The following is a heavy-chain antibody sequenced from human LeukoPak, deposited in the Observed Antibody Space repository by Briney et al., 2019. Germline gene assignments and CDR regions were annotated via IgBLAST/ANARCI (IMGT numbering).Heavy chain of an antibody. Sequence: ASVKVSCKASGGTFSSYAINWVRQAPGQGLEWMGRIIPILGTANYAQKFQGRLTITADKSTNTAYMELSSLRSEDTAVYYCAGLTTAHWGQGTRVTVSS. V-gene: IGHV1-69*04. J-gene: IGHJ4*02. D-gene: IGHD4-17*01. CDR2: IIPILGTA. CDR1: GGTFSSYA. CDR3: AGLTTAH.